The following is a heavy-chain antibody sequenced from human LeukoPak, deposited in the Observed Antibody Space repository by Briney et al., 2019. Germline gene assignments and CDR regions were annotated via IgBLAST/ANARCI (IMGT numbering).Heavy chain of an antibody. CDR1: EFTFSNFW. CDR3: ARGGNHGDYWYFDL. CDR2: IKQDGSEK. V-gene: IGHV3-7*01. D-gene: IGHD4-17*01. J-gene: IGHJ2*01. Sequence: PGGSLRLSCSASEFTFSNFWMSWVRQAPGKGPEWVANIKQDGSEKYYVDSVKGRFTISRDSAETSLHLQMNSLRAEDTAVYYCARGGNHGDYWYFDLWGRGTLVTVSS.